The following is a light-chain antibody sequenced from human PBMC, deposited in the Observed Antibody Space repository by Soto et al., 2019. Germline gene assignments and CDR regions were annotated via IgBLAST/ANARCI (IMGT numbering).Light chain of an antibody. CDR3: TSYVGNDIWV. CDR1: SSDVGAYKY. Sequence: QSVLTQPPSASGSPGQSVTISCTGTSSDVGAYKYVSWYQQYPGKAPKLMIYEVTKRPSGAPDRFSGSKSGNTASLTVSGLQAEDEADYYCTSYVGNDIWVFGGGTKLTVL. J-gene: IGLJ3*02. V-gene: IGLV2-8*01. CDR2: EVT.